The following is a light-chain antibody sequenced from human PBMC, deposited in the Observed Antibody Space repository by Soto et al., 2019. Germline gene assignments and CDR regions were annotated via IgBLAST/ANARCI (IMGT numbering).Light chain of an antibody. CDR3: SSYTSSLVV. V-gene: IGLV2-14*01. CDR2: DVS. Sequence: QSALTQPASVSGSPGQSITISCTGTSSDVGGYNYVSWYQQHPGKAPKLMIYDVSNRPSGVSNRFSGSKSGNTASLTISGLQAEDEADYYCSSYTSSLVVVCGGTTLTVL. CDR1: SSDVGGYNY. J-gene: IGLJ2*01.